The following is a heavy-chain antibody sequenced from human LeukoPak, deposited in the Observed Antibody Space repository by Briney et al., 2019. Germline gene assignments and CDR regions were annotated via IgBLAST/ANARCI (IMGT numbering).Heavy chain of an antibody. D-gene: IGHD3-9*01. CDR2: IHTSGST. CDR3: ARVTGPRYNWFDP. Sequence: SETLSLTCTVSGGSISSYYWTWIRQPAGKGPEWIGRIHTSGSTNYNPSLKSRVNMSVDTSKNQFSLKLSFVTAADTAVYYCARVTGPRYNWFDPWGQGTLVTVSS. V-gene: IGHV4-4*07. J-gene: IGHJ5*02. CDR1: GGSISSYY.